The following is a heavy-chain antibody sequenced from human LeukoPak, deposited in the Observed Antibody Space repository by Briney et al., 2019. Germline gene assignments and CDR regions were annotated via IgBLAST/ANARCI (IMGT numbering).Heavy chain of an antibody. D-gene: IGHD3-10*01. J-gene: IGHJ5*02. CDR2: ISSDGDST. V-gene: IGHV3-64D*09. Sequence: GGSLILSCSASGFTFSTYSMHWVRQAPGQRLEYVSAISSDGDSTYNADSVKSRFTISRDNSKNTLYLQMSTLRTEDTAVYYCVRSSASSGPNCFDPWGQGTLVTVSS. CDR1: GFTFSTYS. CDR3: VRSSASSGPNCFDP.